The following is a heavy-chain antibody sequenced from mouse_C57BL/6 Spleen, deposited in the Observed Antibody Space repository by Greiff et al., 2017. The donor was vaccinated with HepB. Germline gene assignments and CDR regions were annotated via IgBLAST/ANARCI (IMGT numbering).Heavy chain of an antibody. CDR3: ARRRGAYDGFLRDYVGY. Sequence: QVQLQQSGAELARPGASVKLSCKASGYTFTSYGISWVKQRTGQGLEWIGEIYPRSGNTYYNEKFKGKATLTADKSSSTAYMELRSLTSEDSAVYFCARRRGAYDGFLRDYVGYWGQGTTLTVSS. J-gene: IGHJ2*01. CDR1: GYTFTSYG. V-gene: IGHV1-81*01. CDR2: IYPRSGNT. D-gene: IGHD2-3*01.